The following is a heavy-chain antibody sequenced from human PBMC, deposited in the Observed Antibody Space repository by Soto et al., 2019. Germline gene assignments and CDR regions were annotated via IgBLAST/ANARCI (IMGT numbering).Heavy chain of an antibody. CDR1: GFTVSSNY. J-gene: IGHJ3*02. CDR3: ARAKGIAAADHDAFDI. Sequence: GGSLRLSCAASGFTVSSNYMSWVRQAPGKGLEWVSVIYSGGSTYYADSVKGRFTISRDNSKNTLYLQMNSLRAEDTAVYYCARAKGIAAADHDAFDIWGQGTMVTVSS. D-gene: IGHD6-13*01. V-gene: IGHV3-66*01. CDR2: IYSGGST.